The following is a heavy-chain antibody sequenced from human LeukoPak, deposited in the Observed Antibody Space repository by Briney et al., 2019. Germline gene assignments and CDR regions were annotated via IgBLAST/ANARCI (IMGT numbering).Heavy chain of an antibody. CDR2: ISSSSSYI. V-gene: IGHV3-21*01. Sequence: GGSLRLSCAASGFTFSIYWMHWVRQAPGKGLEWVSSISSSSSYIYYADSVKGRFTISRDNAKNSLYLQMNSLRAEDTAVYYCARGRMATADYWGQGTLVTVSS. J-gene: IGHJ4*02. CDR1: GFTFSIYW. CDR3: ARGRMATADY. D-gene: IGHD5-24*01.